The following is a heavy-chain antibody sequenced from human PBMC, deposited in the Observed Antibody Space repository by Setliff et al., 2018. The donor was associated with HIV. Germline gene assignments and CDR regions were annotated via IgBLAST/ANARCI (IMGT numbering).Heavy chain of an antibody. CDR3: ARSLVPSGYYYGRHTFDI. Sequence: LSLTCSVSGASIRGHYWSWIRQSPGKGLAWIGNIYYSGTANYNPSFKSRVTISVDTSKNQFSLRVNSVTAADTAVYYCARSLVPSGYYYGRHTFDIWGQGTKVTVSS. CDR2: IYYSGTA. D-gene: IGHD3-22*01. CDR1: GASIRGHY. V-gene: IGHV4-59*08. J-gene: IGHJ3*02.